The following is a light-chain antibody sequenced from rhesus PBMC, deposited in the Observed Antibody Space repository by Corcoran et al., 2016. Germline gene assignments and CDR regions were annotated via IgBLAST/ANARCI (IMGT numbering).Light chain of an antibody. V-gene: IGKV1-46*01. Sequence: DIQMTQSPSSLSASVGDTVTITCRASQSFSRSLAWYQQTPGKAPKLLIYIASSLQSGVPSRFSGSKPGTDCTLTISSLQPEDIASYYCQQYYSDPLTFGGGTKGELK. J-gene: IGKJ4*01. CDR1: QSFSRS. CDR3: QQYYSDPLT. CDR2: IAS.